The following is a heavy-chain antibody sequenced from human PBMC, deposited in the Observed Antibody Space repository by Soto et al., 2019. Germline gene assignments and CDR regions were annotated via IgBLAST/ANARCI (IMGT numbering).Heavy chain of an antibody. CDR2: IYYSGTT. D-gene: IGHD2-2*01. Sequence: QVQLQESGPGLVKPSETLSLTCTVSGGSISSYYCSWIRQPPGKGLEWNGYIYYSGTTNYNPSLTSRVTISVETSKNQFSLKLSAVTAADTAVYYCARHESSLSDLAYWGQGTLVTVSS. J-gene: IGHJ4*02. CDR3: ARHESSLSDLAY. V-gene: IGHV4-59*08. CDR1: GGSISSYY.